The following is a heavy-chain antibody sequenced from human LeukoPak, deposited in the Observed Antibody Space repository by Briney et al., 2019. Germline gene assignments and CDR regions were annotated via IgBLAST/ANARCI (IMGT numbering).Heavy chain of an antibody. CDR1: GYTFTGYY. CDR3: ARDSGHPNFPGYSSGCYCLDS. CDR2: INPNSGGT. V-gene: IGHV1-2*02. Sequence: GTSVKVSCKASGYTFTGYYMHWVRQAPGQGLEWMGWINPNSGGTNYAQKFQGRVTMTRDASISTAYMELSRLRSDDTAVYYCARDSGHPNFPGYSSGCYCLDSWGQGTLVPVS. J-gene: IGHJ5*01. D-gene: IGHD6-25*01.